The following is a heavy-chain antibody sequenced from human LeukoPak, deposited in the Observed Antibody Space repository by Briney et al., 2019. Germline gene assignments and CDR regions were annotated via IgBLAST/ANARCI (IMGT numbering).Heavy chain of an antibody. Sequence: GGSLRLSCAASGFTFSSYWMHWVRQAPGKGLVWISRINTDESSTSYADSVKGRFTISRDNAKNTLYLQMNSLRAEDTAAYYCAREAIVGATTDAFDIWGQGTMVTVSS. J-gene: IGHJ3*02. CDR3: AREAIVGATTDAFDI. CDR2: INTDESST. D-gene: IGHD1-26*01. V-gene: IGHV3-74*01. CDR1: GFTFSSYW.